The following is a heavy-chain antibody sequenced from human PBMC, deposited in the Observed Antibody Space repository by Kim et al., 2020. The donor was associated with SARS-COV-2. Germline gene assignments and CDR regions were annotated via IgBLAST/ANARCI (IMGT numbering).Heavy chain of an antibody. V-gene: IGHV3-48*03. J-gene: IGHJ6*02. Sequence: DYADSVKGRFTISRDNTRNSLRLQMNSLRAEDTALYYCVRDMSHYYHGMDVWGQGTTVTVSS. CDR3: VRDMSHYYHGMDV.